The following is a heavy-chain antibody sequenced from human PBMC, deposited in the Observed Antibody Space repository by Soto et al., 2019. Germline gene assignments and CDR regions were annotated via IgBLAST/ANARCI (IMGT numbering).Heavy chain of an antibody. V-gene: IGHV3-30-3*01. J-gene: IGHJ6*02. CDR1: GFTFSSYA. D-gene: IGHD1-1*01. CDR3: ARDLRTGTTGVGMDV. Sequence: PGGSLRLSCAASGFTFSSYAMHWVRQAPAKGLEWEWVALISYDGSNKYYADSVKGRFTISRDNSKNTLYLQMNSLRAEDTAVYYCARDLRTGTTGVGMDVWGQGTTVTVSS. CDR2: ISYDGSNK.